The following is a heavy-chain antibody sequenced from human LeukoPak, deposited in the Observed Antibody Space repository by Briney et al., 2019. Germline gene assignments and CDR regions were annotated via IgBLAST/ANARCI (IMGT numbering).Heavy chain of an antibody. J-gene: IGHJ5*02. CDR1: GGSIISSGYY. CDR2: IYDSGIT. Sequence: SETLSLTCPVSGGSIISSGYYWGWPRQPPWTGLEWIGSIYDSGITYYKPSLKSRVTISVDTSKNQFSLKLNSVTAADTAVYYCAKLEDTWFDPWGQGTLVTVSS. D-gene: IGHD1-1*01. CDR3: AKLEDTWFDP. V-gene: IGHV4-39*07.